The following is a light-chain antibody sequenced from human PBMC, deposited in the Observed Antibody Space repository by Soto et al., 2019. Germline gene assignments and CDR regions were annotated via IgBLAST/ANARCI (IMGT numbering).Light chain of an antibody. CDR2: HAP. CDR3: QQYNTYWT. Sequence: DIQMTQSPSTLSASVGDRVTITFRASQSISIWLAWYQQKPGKAPKLLIWHAPSLESGVPSRFSGSGSGTEFALTISSLQPDDFATYYCQQYNTYWTFGQGTKVEIK. V-gene: IGKV1-5*01. CDR1: QSISIW. J-gene: IGKJ1*01.